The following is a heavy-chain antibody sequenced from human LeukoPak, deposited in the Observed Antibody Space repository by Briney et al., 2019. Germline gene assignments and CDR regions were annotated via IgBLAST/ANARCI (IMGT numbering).Heavy chain of an antibody. V-gene: IGHV3-23*01. CDR1: GFTFSSYG. CDR2: LSGRGGST. D-gene: IGHD6-19*01. J-gene: IGHJ4*02. CDR3: ASRSQWLDPYYFDY. Sequence: GGTLRLSCAASGFTFSSYGMSWVRQAPGKGLEWVSTLSGRGGSTFYADSVKGRFTISRDNSRDTLYLQMNSLRAEDTAVYYCASRSQWLDPYYFDYWGQGTLVTVSS.